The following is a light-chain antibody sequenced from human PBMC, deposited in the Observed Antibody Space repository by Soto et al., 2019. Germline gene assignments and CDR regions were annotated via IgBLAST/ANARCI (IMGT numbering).Light chain of an antibody. CDR3: QQYHIWPLWT. Sequence: EIVVTEGRRTLTLNPGERATLSCRASQSVSSSYLAWYQQNPGQAPRLLIYDASKRATGIPARFSGSGFGTDYTLTIRSLQSEDFAVYFCQQYHIWPLWTFAHGTKVDI. CDR1: QSVSSSY. CDR2: DAS. J-gene: IGKJ1*01. V-gene: IGKV3-20*01.